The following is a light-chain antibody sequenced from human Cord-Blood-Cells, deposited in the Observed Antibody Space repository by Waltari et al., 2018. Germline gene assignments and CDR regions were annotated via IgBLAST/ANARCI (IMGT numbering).Light chain of an antibody. CDR2: WAS. J-gene: IGKJ2*01. CDR3: QQYYSTPYT. V-gene: IGKV4-1*01. CDR1: QSVLYSSNNKNY. Sequence: SPYSLAVSLGERATINCKSSQSVLYSSNNKNYLAWYQQKPGQPPKLLIYWASTRESGVPDRFSGSGSGTDFTLTISSLQAEDVAVYYCQQYYSTPYTFGQGTKLEIK.